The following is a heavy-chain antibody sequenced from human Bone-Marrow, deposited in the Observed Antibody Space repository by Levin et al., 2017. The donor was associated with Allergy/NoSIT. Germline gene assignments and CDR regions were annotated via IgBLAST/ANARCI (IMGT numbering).Heavy chain of an antibody. Sequence: SLKISCAASGFTFDDYAMHWVRQAPGKGLEWVSGISWNSGSIGYADSVKGRFTISRDNAKNSLYLQMNSLRAEDTALYYCAKGGSPRGFWSGYYTDYYYGMDVWGQGTTVTVSS. CDR2: ISWNSGSI. CDR3: AKGGSPRGFWSGYYTDYYYGMDV. V-gene: IGHV3-9*01. CDR1: GFTFDDYA. D-gene: IGHD3-3*01. J-gene: IGHJ6*02.